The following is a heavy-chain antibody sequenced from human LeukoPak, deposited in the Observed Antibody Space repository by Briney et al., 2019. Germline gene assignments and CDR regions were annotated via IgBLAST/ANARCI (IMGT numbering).Heavy chain of an antibody. CDR2: SSDSGGST. D-gene: IGHD2-15*01. Sequence: GGSLRLTCAASGFTFSSYAMSWVRQAPGKGLEWFSASSDSGGSTYYADSVKGRFTISRDNSKNTLYLQMNSLRAEDTAVYYCAKSAGYCSGGSCYDYYYMDVWGKGTTVTVSS. CDR1: GFTFSSYA. V-gene: IGHV3-23*01. CDR3: AKSAGYCSGGSCYDYYYMDV. J-gene: IGHJ6*03.